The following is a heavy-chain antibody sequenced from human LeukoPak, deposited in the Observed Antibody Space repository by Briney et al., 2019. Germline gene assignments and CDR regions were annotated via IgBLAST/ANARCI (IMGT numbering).Heavy chain of an antibody. J-gene: IGHJ4*02. CDR1: GGSISTHY. D-gene: IGHD5-18*01. CDR3: ATIKRGSIYGYFDL. Sequence: PSETLSLTCTVSGGSISTHYWSWIRQPPGKGLEWIGNVFDSERTKDNPSLKSRATLSADTSKNQFSQRLTSVTAADSAVYYCATIKRGSIYGYFDLWGQGVLVTVSS. CDR2: VFDSERT. V-gene: IGHV4-59*11.